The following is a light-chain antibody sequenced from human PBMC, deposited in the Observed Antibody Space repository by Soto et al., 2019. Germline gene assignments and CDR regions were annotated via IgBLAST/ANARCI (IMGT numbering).Light chain of an antibody. CDR1: QTVSSAY. CDR2: GAS. V-gene: IGKV3-20*01. Sequence: EIGLTQSPGTLSLSPGGRATLSCRASQTVSSAYLAWYQQKPGQAPRLLMYGASSRATGIPDRFSGSGSGTDFTLTISRLEPEDFAVYYCQQYGSSPYTFGQGTKLEIK. CDR3: QQYGSSPYT. J-gene: IGKJ2*01.